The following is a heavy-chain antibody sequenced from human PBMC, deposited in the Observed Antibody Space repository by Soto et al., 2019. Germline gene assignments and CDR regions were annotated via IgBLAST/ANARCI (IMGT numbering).Heavy chain of an antibody. CDR3: TKDLLVITFGGVIVRTDY. J-gene: IGHJ4*02. Sequence: EVQLVESGGGLVKPGGSLRLSCAASGFTFSNAWMSWVRQAPGKGLEWVGRIKSKTDGGTTDYAAPVKGRFTISRDDSKKTLYLQMNSLKTEDTAVYYCTKDLLVITFGGVIVRTDYWGQGTLVNVSS. CDR2: IKSKTDGGTT. D-gene: IGHD3-16*02. CDR1: GFTFSNAW. V-gene: IGHV3-15*01.